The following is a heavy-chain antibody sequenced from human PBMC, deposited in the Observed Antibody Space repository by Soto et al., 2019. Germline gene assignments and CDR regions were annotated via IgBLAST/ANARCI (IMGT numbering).Heavy chain of an antibody. CDR1: GYNFTTYW. J-gene: IGHJ6*02. V-gene: IGHV5-51*01. CDR3: ARPSRRERADYGMDV. D-gene: IGHD6-25*01. Sequence: PGESLKISCKGSGYNFTTYWIGWVRQMPGKGLEWMGIIYPGDSDTRYSPSFQGQVTISDDTSINTAYLQLSSLKASDTAMYYCARPSRRERADYGMDVWGQGTTVTVSS. CDR2: IYPGDSDT.